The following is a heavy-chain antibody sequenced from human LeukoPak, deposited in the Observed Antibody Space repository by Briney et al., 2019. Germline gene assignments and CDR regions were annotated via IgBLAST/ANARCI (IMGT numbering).Heavy chain of an antibody. D-gene: IGHD3-10*01. J-gene: IGHJ4*02. V-gene: IGHV3-30*02. Sequence: PGGSLGLSCAASGFTFRNYVMHWVRLAPGKGLEWVTFIRYDGSIKYYVDSVKGRFTVSRDNSKNPLYLQMNSLRAEDTAVYYCAKDVNVGGDYFDYWGQGTLVTVSS. CDR1: GFTFRNYV. CDR2: IRYDGSIK. CDR3: AKDVNVGGDYFDY.